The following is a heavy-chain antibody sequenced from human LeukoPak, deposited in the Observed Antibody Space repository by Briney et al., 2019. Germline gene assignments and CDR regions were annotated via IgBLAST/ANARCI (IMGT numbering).Heavy chain of an antibody. CDR1: GFTFSSHW. J-gene: IGHJ4*02. CDR3: ARDLTGSQEY. V-gene: IGHV3-74*01. D-gene: IGHD3-9*01. CDR2: INPAASIT. Sequence: GGSLRLSCAASGFTFSSHWFHWVRQAPGKGLVWVSRINPAASITNYADSVKGRFTVSRDNAMNTLYLQMNSLRAEDTAVYYCARDLTGSQEYCGQGTLVTVSS.